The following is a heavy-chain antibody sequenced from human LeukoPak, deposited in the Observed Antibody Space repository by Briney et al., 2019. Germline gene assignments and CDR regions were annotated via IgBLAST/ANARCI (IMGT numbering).Heavy chain of an antibody. V-gene: IGHV3-11*04. D-gene: IGHD6-6*01. Sequence: PGGSLRLSCAASGFTFSDFYMSWIRQAPGKGLEWVSYISSSGTTIYYADSVKGRFTISRDNAKNSLYLQMNSLRAEDTAVYYCARDRYKGIAARPGWFDPWGQGTLVTVSS. CDR1: GFTFSDFY. CDR3: ARDRYKGIAARPGWFDP. CDR2: ISSSGTTI. J-gene: IGHJ5*02.